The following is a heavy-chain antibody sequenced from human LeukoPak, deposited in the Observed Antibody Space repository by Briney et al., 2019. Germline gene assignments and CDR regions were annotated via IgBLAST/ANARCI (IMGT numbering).Heavy chain of an antibody. CDR3: AKDRGGQSFYYSYGMDV. V-gene: IGHV3-23*01. CDR1: GFTFSSYA. Sequence: GGSLRLSCAASGFTFSSYAMTWVRQAPGKGLEWVSGISSSGGSTYYAYSVTGRLTISRDNSRNTLSLQLNSLRAEDTAVYYCAKDRGGQSFYYSYGMDVWGRGTTVTVSS. J-gene: IGHJ6*02. CDR2: ISSSGGST. D-gene: IGHD4-23*01.